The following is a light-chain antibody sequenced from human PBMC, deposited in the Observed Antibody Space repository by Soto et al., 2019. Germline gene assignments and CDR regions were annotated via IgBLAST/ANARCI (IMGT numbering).Light chain of an antibody. V-gene: IGLV2-23*01. CDR1: SSDVGSYNL. J-gene: IGLJ1*01. CDR2: EGS. Sequence: QSALTQPASVSGSPGQSITISCTGTSSDVGSYNLVSWYQQHPGKAPKLMIYEGSKRPSGVSNRFSGSKSGNTASLTISGLPAEDEADYYCCSYAGSSVFGTGTKVTVL. CDR3: CSYAGSSV.